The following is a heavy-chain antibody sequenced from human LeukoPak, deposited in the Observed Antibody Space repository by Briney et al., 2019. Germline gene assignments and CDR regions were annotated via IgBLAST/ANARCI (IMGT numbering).Heavy chain of an antibody. J-gene: IGHJ4*02. CDR1: GFTFDDYA. D-gene: IGHD2-21*02. Sequence: GGSLILSCAASGFTFDDYAMHWVRQAPGKGLEWVSGISWNSGSIGYADSVKGRFTISRDNAKNSLYLQMNSLRAEDTALYYCAKAPYCGGDCYSDNYFDYWGQGTLVTVSS. CDR3: AKAPYCGGDCYSDNYFDY. V-gene: IGHV3-9*01. CDR2: ISWNSGSI.